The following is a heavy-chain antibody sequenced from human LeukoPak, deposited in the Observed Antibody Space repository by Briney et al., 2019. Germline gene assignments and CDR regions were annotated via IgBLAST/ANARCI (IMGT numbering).Heavy chain of an antibody. Sequence: PLQTLSLTCTVSGGSISSGGYYWSWIRQHPGKGLEWIGYIYYSGSTYYNPSLKSRVTISVDTSKNQFSLKLSSVTAADTAVYYCARCVAATHWFDPWGQGTLVTVSS. CDR3: ARCVAATHWFDP. CDR1: GGSISSGGYY. D-gene: IGHD2-15*01. V-gene: IGHV4-31*03. J-gene: IGHJ5*02. CDR2: IYYSGST.